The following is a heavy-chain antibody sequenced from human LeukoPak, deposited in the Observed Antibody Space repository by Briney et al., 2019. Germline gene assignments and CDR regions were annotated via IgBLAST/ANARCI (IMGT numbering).Heavy chain of an antibody. D-gene: IGHD2/OR15-2a*01. V-gene: IGHV4-59*01. CDR3: ARKNDFDI. J-gene: IGHJ3*02. CDR1: GGSITSDH. CDR2: IYYSGNT. Sequence: AETLSLTCTVSGGSITSDHWNWIRQSPGKGLEWIGCIYYSGNTYYYPSLKSRVTISVDMSKKQFSLRLTSVTAADTAVYYCARKNDFDIWGQGTLVTVSS.